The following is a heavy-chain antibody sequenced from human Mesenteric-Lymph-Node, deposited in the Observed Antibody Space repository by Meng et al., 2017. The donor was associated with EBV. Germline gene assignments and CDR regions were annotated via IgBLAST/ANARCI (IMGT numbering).Heavy chain of an antibody. CDR1: GGSFSGYD. CDR3: ARAFCGGDCSHFDY. D-gene: IGHD2-21*01. J-gene: IGHJ4*02. Sequence: QGELQQWGGGLFKPSDTLPLTCHVYGGSFSGYDWSWLRQPPGKGLEWIGEINHSGSTNYNPSLTSRVTISVDTSKNHFSLKLTSVTAADTAVYYCARAFCGGDCSHFDYWGQGTLVTVSS. V-gene: IGHV4-34*01. CDR2: INHSGST.